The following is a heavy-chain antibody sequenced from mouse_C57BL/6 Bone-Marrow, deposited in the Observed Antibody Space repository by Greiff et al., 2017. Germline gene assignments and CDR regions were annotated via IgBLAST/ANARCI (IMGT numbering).Heavy chain of an antibody. CDR2: IDPSDSYT. Sequence: QVQLQQPGAELVMPGASVKLSCKASGYAFTSYWMPWVKQRPGQGLEWIGEIDPSDSYTNYNQKFKGKSTLTVDKSSSTAYMQLSSLTSEDSAVYYCAETGNGGYWGQGTTLTVSS. CDR1: GYAFTSYW. D-gene: IGHD4-1*01. J-gene: IGHJ2*01. V-gene: IGHV1-69*01. CDR3: AETGNGGY.